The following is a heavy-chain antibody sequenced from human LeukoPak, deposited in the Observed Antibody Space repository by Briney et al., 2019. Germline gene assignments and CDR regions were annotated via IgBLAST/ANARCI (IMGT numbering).Heavy chain of an antibody. CDR2: ISSSSSYI. CDR1: GLTFRSYN. J-gene: IGHJ4*02. Sequence: PGGSLRLSCAASGLTFRSYNMKWVRQAPGKRPGWVSSISSSSSYIYYADSVKGRFTISRDNAKNSLYLQMNSLRAEDTALYYCARGASRADYWGQGTLVTVSS. V-gene: IGHV3-21*01. CDR3: ARGASRADY.